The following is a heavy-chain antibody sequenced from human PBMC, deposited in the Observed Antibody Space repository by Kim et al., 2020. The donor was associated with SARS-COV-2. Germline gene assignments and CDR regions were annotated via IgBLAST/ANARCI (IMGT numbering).Heavy chain of an antibody. CDR3: ASKGHIGGSYYELDY. CDR1: GGTFSSYA. Sequence: SVKVSCKASGGTFSSYAISWVRQAPGQGLEWMGGIIPIFGTANYAQKFQGRVTITADESTSTAYMELSSLRSEDTAVYYCASKGHIGGSYYELDYWGQGTLVTVSS. CDR2: IIPIFGTA. J-gene: IGHJ4*02. V-gene: IGHV1-69*13. D-gene: IGHD1-26*01.